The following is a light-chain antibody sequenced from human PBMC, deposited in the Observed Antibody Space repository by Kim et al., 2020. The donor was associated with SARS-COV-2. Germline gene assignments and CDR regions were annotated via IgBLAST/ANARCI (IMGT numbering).Light chain of an antibody. V-gene: IGKV1-5*03. CDR3: QQYRSYPWT. CDR1: RSIGGL. Sequence: GDIVTITCRASRSIGGLLAWYQQKPGKAPKLLIYEASTLKSGVPSRFSGSGFETEFTLTTSSLQPDDFATYYCQQYRSYPWTFGQGTKVDIK. J-gene: IGKJ1*01. CDR2: EAS.